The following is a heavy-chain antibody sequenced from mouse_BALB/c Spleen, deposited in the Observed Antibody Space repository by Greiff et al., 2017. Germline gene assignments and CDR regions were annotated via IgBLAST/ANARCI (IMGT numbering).Heavy chain of an antibody. CDR1: GYAFSSSW. Sequence: QVQLQQSGPELVKPGASVKISCKASGYAFSSSWMNWVKQRPGQGLEWIGRIYPGDGDTNYNGKFKGKATLTADKSSSTAYMQLSSLTSVDSAVYFCARIPYYYGSSYGFDYWGQGTTLTVSS. J-gene: IGHJ2*01. CDR2: IYPGDGDT. CDR3: ARIPYYYGSSYGFDY. V-gene: IGHV1-82*01. D-gene: IGHD1-1*01.